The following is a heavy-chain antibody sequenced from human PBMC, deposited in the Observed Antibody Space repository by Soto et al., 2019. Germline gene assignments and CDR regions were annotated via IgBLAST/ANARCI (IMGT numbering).Heavy chain of an antibody. V-gene: IGHV1-46*01. J-gene: IGHJ6*02. D-gene: IGHD2-21*01. CDR3: ERRYCGGDDCYSGYYDYQYGMVV. Sequence: GASVKVSCKASGYSFTTYCLDWVLRAPGQGLEWMVAINPSAGDRSHAQKFQGRLVLTRDPSISPVYLVLRSHTSADTANCFRERRYCGGDDCYSGYYDYQYGMVVWGQGTTVTVSS. CDR2: INPSAGDR. CDR1: GYSFTTYC.